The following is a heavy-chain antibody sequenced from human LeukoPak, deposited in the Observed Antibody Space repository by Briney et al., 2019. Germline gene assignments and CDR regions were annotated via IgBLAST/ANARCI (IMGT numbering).Heavy chain of an antibody. D-gene: IGHD3-22*01. CDR1: GFTFSSYE. V-gene: IGHV3-48*03. J-gene: IGHJ6*02. Sequence: PGGSLRLSCAASGFTFSSYEMNWVRQAPGKGLEWVSYISSSGSTIYYADSVKGRFTISRDNAKNSLYLQMNSLRAEDTAVYYCARAPIVVVTSPNYYGMDVWGQGTTVTVSS. CDR2: ISSSGSTI. CDR3: ARAPIVVVTSPNYYGMDV.